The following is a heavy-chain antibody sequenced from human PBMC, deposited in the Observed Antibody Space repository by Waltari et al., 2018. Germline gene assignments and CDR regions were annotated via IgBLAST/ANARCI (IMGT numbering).Heavy chain of an antibody. J-gene: IGHJ4*02. V-gene: IGHV1-8*03. CDR1: GYTFTSYD. D-gene: IGHD4-4*01. Sequence: QVQLVQSGAEVKKPGASVKVSCKASGYTFTSYDINWVRQATGQGIESMGWMNPNIGNTGYAQKFQGRVTISRNTYRRTAYMEVGSLRAEDTAVYGCAILREGYSNRLDYWGQGTLVTVSS. CDR3: AILREGYSNRLDY. CDR2: MNPNIGNT.